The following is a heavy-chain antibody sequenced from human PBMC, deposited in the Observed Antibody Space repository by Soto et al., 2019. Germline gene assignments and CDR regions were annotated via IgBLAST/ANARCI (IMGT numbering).Heavy chain of an antibody. CDR2: IWYDGSNK. CDR1: GFTFSSYG. CDR3: ARDSGSLNYYYYGMDV. J-gene: IGHJ6*02. V-gene: IGHV3-33*01. Sequence: PGGSLILSCAASGFTFSSYGMHWVRQAPGKGLEWVAVIWYDGSNKYYADSVKGRFTISRDNSKNTLYLQMNSLRAEDTAVYYCARDSGSLNYYYYGMDVWGQGTTVTVSS. D-gene: IGHD6-6*01.